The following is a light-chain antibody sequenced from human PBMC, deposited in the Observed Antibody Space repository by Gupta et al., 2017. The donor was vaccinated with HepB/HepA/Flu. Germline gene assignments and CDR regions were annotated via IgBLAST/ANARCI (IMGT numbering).Light chain of an antibody. CDR3: SSYTSSSTPHVV. Sequence: QSALTQPASVSGSPGQSSTISCTGTSSDVGGYNYVSWYQQHPGKAPKLMIYGVSNRPSGVSNRFSGSKSGNTASLTISGLQAEDEADYYCSSYTSSSTPHVVFGGGTKLTVL. CDR1: SSDVGGYNY. CDR2: GVS. V-gene: IGLV2-14*01. J-gene: IGLJ2*01.